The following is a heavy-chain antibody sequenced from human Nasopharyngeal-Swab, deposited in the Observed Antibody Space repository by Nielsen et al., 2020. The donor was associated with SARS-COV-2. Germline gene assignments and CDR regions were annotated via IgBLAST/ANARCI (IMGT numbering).Heavy chain of an antibody. CDR1: GFTFSHYF. V-gene: IGHV1-69*01. Sequence: SVKVSCKASGFTFSHYFRHWVRQAPGQGLEWMGGIIPIYGTTNRAQKFQGRLTITADDTTNTAYMELSSLRSEDTAVYYCARESLPSYYDDSRGYAGYAFDIWGQGTMVTVSS. CDR3: ARESLPSYYDDSRGYAGYAFDI. CDR2: IIPIYGTT. J-gene: IGHJ3*02. D-gene: IGHD3-22*01.